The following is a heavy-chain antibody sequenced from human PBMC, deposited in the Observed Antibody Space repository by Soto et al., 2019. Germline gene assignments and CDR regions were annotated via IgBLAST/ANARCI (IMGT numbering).Heavy chain of an antibody. D-gene: IGHD2-2*01. CDR2: ISGGGAAT. J-gene: IGHJ2*01. Sequence: EVQLLESGGDSVQPGGSVRLSCAGSGFTFINYAMNWVRQAPGKGLEWVSTISGGGAATFFADSVRGRFTFSRDNSKKAVTLQMNSLGVDGTAVYYCARKVVGSTSRPDYWYFDLWGRGTLVTVSS. CDR3: ARKVVGSTSRPDYWYFDL. V-gene: IGHV3-23*01. CDR1: GFTFINYA.